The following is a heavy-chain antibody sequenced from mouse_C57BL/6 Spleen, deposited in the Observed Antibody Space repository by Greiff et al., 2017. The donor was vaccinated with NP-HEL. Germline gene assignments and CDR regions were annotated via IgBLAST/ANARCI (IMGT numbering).Heavy chain of an antibody. CDR3: ATYGNYAMDY. CDR1: GYTFTDYN. V-gene: IGHV1-18*01. CDR2: INPNNGGT. J-gene: IGHJ4*01. D-gene: IGHD2-1*01. Sequence: EVQLQQSGPELVKPGASVKIPCKASGYTFTDYNMDWVKQSHGKSLEWIGDINPNNGGTIYNQKFKGKATLTVDKSSSTAYMELRSLTSEDTAVYYCATYGNYAMDYWGQGTSVTVSS.